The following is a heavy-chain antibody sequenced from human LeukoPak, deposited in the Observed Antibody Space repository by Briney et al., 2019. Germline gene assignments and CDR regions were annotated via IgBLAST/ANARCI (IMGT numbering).Heavy chain of an antibody. J-gene: IGHJ4*02. Sequence: SETLSLTCTVSGDSMSSYYWTWIRQHAGKGPEWIGRIYTSGFTNYNPSLKSRVTMSVDTSKNQFSLKLNSMTAADAAMYYCAGGSRAHLHLVFDYWGQGTLVTVSS. CDR2: IYTSGFT. CDR1: GDSMSSYY. D-gene: IGHD6-13*01. V-gene: IGHV4-4*07. CDR3: AGGSRAHLHLVFDY.